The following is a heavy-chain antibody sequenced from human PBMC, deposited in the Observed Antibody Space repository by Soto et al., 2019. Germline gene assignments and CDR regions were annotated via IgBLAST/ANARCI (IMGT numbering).Heavy chain of an antibody. J-gene: IGHJ4*02. Sequence: QVHLQESGPGLEKPSGTLSLTCTVSGGSIRSSNWWTWVRQPPGKGLEWIGEIYHSGSSKYNPSLKSRVTILVDKSKNHFSLRLNSVAAADTAVYYCARGSGFSYGYDFWGQGTLVNVSS. CDR3: ARGSGFSYGYDF. CDR2: IYHSGSS. D-gene: IGHD5-18*01. CDR1: GGSIRSSNW. V-gene: IGHV4-4*02.